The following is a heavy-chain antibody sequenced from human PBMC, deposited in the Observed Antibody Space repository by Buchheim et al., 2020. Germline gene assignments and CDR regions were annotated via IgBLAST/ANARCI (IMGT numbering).Heavy chain of an antibody. Sequence: DVQLVESGGGLVQPGGSLRLSCAASGFRFSVYWMTWVRPAPGKGLEWVANINKDGSEKNYVDSVKGRFSISRDNAENALYLQMNSLRAEDTAIYYCATYRLGFCSGDACHEMDVWGQGTT. CDR3: ATYRLGFCSGDACHEMDV. V-gene: IGHV3-7*01. CDR2: INKDGSEK. CDR1: GFRFSVYW. J-gene: IGHJ6*02. D-gene: IGHD2-15*01.